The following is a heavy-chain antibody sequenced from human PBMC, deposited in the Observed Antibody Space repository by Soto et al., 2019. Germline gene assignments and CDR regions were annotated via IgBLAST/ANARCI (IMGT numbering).Heavy chain of an antibody. D-gene: IGHD3-3*01. CDR2: IYYSGTT. J-gene: IGHJ6*02. V-gene: IGHV4-59*06. Sequence: SETLSLTCTVSGGSVSSHYWTWIRQSPGKGLEWIGFIYYSGTTYYNPSLKSRVTISVDTSKNQFSLKLSSVTAADTAVYYCARGNTIFGVVYHYYYGMDVWGQGTTVTVSS. CDR3: ARGNTIFGVVYHYYYGMDV. CDR1: GGSVSSHY.